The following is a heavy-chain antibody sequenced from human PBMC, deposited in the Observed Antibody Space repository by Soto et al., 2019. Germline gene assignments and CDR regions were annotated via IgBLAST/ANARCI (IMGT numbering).Heavy chain of an antibody. CDR2: IYTSASI. CDR1: GADINTYS. V-gene: IGHV4-4*07. D-gene: IGHD6-19*01. Sequence: SETLSLTCSVSGADINTYSWTWIRQPAGKGLEWIGRIYTSASINYNPSLKGRVTLSVDTSTNQVSLRLASVTAADTAIYYCARDREAGYNFYYGMDVWGQGTTVTAP. CDR3: ARDREAGYNFYYGMDV. J-gene: IGHJ6*02.